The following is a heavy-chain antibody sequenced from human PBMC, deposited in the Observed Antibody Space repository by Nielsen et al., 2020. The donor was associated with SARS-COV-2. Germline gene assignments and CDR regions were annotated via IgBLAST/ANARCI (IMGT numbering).Heavy chain of an antibody. J-gene: IGHJ6*02. Sequence: GGSLRLSCAASGFTFDDYAMHWVRQAPGKGLEWVAVISYDGSNKYYADSVKGRFTISRDNSKNTLYLQMNSLRAEDTAVYYCASLVDTAMVNPLYGMDVWGQGTTVTVSS. CDR1: GFTFDDYA. CDR2: ISYDGSNK. V-gene: IGHV3-30*03. CDR3: ASLVDTAMVNPLYGMDV. D-gene: IGHD5-18*01.